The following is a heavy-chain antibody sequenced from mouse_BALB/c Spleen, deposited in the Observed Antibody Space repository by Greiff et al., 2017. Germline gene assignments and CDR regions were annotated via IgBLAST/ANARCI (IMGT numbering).Heavy chain of an antibody. CDR2: IYPYNGGT. V-gene: IGHV1S29*02. CDR3: ARGHYGSSYWYFDV. CDR1: GYTFTDYN. D-gene: IGHD1-1*01. J-gene: IGHJ1*01. Sequence: EVQLQQSGPELVKPGASVKISCKASGYTFTDYNMHWVKQSHGKSLEWIGYIYPYNGGTGYNQKFKSKATLTVDNSSSTAYMELRSLTSEDSAVYYCARGHYGSSYWYFDVWGAGTTVTVSS.